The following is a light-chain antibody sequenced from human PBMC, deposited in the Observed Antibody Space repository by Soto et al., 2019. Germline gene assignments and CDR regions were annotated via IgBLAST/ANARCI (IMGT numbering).Light chain of an antibody. CDR3: MQARQTPPWT. V-gene: IGKV2-28*01. J-gene: IGKJ1*01. Sequence: DVVLTQSPLSLPVTPGEPASISCRSSQSLLHANGYNYLDWYLQKPGQSPQLLIYSGSNRASGVPDRFRGSGSGTHFTLRISRVEADGVGVYYCMQARQTPPWTFGQGTRVDIK. CDR2: SGS. CDR1: QSLLHANGYNY.